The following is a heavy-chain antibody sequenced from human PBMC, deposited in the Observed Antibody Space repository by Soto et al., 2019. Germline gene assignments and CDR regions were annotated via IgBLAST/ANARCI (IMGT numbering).Heavy chain of an antibody. V-gene: IGHV3-33*01. CDR1: GCDFKTDG. D-gene: IGHD1-20*01. J-gene: IGHJ4*02. CDR2: IGFDGTNI. Sequence: QGQLVESGGGVVQPGRSLRLSCVACGCDFKTDGMHWVRQAPGKGLEWVAVIGFDGTNIHYSDSVRGRFSISRDNSENTVSLQMNSLRVEDTALYYCVRTACVINNCSYRGVRWGQGTLVT. CDR3: VRTACVINNCSYRGVR.